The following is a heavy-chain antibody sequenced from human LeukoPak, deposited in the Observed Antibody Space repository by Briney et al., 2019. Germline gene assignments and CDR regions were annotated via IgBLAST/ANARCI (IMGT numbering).Heavy chain of an antibody. V-gene: IGHV4-4*07. CDR2: IYASGST. D-gene: IGHD2-15*01. J-gene: IGHJ5*02. CDR1: GGSISSYY. Sequence: SETLSLTCTVSGGSISSYYWSWIRQPAGKGLEWIGRIYASGSTRYNPSLKSRVTMSVDTSKNQFSLKLSSVTAADTAVYFCARGMVAAYDYNWFDPWGQGALVTVSS. CDR3: ARGMVAAYDYNWFDP.